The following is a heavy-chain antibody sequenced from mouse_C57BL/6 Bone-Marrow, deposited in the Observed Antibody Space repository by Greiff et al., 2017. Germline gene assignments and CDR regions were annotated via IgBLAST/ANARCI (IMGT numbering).Heavy chain of an antibody. CDR3: TTARAMDY. D-gene: IGHD1-2*01. Sequence: VQLQQSGAELVRPGASVTLSCKASGYTFTDYEMHWVKQTPVHGLEWIGAIDPETGGTAYNQKFKGKAILTADKSSSTAYMELRSLTSEDSAVYFGTTARAMDYWGQGTSVTVSS. CDR2: IDPETGGT. V-gene: IGHV1-15*01. J-gene: IGHJ4*01. CDR1: GYTFTDYE.